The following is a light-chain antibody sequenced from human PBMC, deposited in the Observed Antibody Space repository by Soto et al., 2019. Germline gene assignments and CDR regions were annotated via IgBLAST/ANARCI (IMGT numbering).Light chain of an antibody. CDR2: SAS. J-gene: IGKJ2*01. V-gene: IGKV1-39*01. CDR3: QQSYSTPPN. CDR1: RAINNY. Sequence: IPMTQSPSSLSASVGDRVTFTCRTSRAINNYVNWYQHHPGRVPKLLISSASILQAGVPSRFSAGGSGTHFALTISNLQPEDVATYYCQQSYSTPPNFGQGTKLEI.